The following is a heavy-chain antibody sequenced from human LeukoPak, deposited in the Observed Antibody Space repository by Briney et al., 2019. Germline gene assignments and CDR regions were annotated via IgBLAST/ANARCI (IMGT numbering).Heavy chain of an antibody. J-gene: IGHJ4*02. CDR1: GYTFNGYY. CDR3: ARDSGEVPDY. CDR2: INPNNGGT. V-gene: IGHV1-2*02. Sequence: GASVKVSCKSSGYTFNGYYMHWVRQAPGQGLEWMGWINPNNGGTKYAQNFQGRVTMTRDTSISTAYMELDSLRFDDTAVYYCARDSGEVPDYWGQGTLVTVSS. D-gene: IGHD3-10*01.